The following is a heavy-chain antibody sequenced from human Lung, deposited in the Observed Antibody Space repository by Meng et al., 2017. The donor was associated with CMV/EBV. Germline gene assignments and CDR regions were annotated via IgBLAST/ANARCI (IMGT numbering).Heavy chain of an antibody. CDR3: ARDMDYTSAAYDY. Sequence: YEVNWVRQAPGKGLEWVAYMTTSGNSIHYAASVRGRFTISRDNAQNSFFLHMDSLRVEDTAVYYCARDMDYTSAAYDYWGQGTLVTVSS. CDR2: MTTSGNSI. CDR1: YE. J-gene: IGHJ4*02. V-gene: IGHV3-48*03. D-gene: IGHD2-2*02.